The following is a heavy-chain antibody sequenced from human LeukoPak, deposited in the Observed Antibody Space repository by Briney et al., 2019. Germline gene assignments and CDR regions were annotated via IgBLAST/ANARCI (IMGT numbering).Heavy chain of an antibody. V-gene: IGHV4-4*02. CDR1: GGSITSNNW. CDR3: SRENGAFSPFGY. CDR2: ISISGLT. J-gene: IGHJ4*02. D-gene: IGHD2-8*01. Sequence: SETLSLTCGVSGGSITSNNWWSWVRQPPGQGLEWIGEISISGLTNYTPSLKSRVTMAIDKSKNHLSLNLTSVTAADTAVYYCSRENGAFSPFGYWGQGTLVTVPS.